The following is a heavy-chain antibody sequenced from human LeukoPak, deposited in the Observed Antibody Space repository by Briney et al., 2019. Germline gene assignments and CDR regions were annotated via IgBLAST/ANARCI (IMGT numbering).Heavy chain of an antibody. V-gene: IGHV4-59*01. CDR3: ARDGGYYGSGRDPQGWFDP. J-gene: IGHJ5*02. CDR2: IYYSGST. D-gene: IGHD3-10*01. CDR1: GGSISSYY. Sequence: PSETLSLTCTVSGGSISSYYWSWIRQPPGKGLEWIGYIYYSGSTNYNPSLKSRVTISVDTSKNQFSLKLSSVTAADTAVYYCARDGGYYGSGRDPQGWFDPWGQGTLVTVSS.